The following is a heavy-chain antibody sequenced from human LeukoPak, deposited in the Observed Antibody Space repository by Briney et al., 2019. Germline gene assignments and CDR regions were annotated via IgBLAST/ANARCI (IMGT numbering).Heavy chain of an antibody. Sequence: PGRSLRLSCAASGFTFSSYWMSWVRQAPGDGLERVANIKKDGSEKYYVDSVKGRFTISRDNAKNSLYLQTNSLRAEDTGVYYRARDSEWVADLPYGMDVWGKGTTVTVS. D-gene: IGHD2-8*01. CDR3: ARDSEWVADLPYGMDV. J-gene: IGHJ6*04. CDR1: GFTFSSYW. V-gene: IGHV3-7*03. CDR2: IKKDGSEK.